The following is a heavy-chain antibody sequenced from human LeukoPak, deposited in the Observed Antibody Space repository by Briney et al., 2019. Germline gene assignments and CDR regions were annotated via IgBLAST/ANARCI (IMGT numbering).Heavy chain of an antibody. J-gene: IGHJ4*02. CDR3: ARDRGYNLDY. CDR1: GFTFSSHW. D-gene: IGHD5-24*01. CDR2: INSDGSYT. Sequence: GGSLRLSCAASGFTFSSHWMHWVRQAPGKGLVWVSHINSDGSYTNYADSVKGRFTISRDNAKYTLYLEMNSLRAEDTAVYYCARDRGYNLDYWGQGTLVTVSS. V-gene: IGHV3-74*01.